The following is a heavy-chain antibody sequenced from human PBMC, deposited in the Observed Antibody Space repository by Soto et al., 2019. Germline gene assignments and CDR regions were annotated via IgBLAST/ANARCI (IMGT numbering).Heavy chain of an antibody. D-gene: IGHD2-2*03. V-gene: IGHV1-2*02. Sequence: ASVKVSCKASGYTFTAYYIHWVRQAPGQGLEWMGWINPNSGLTNYAQRFQGRVTMTRDTSITTAYMELSRLRSDDTAVYYCERDLRDGLFDYWGQGTLVTVSS. CDR2: INPNSGLT. CDR1: GYTFTAYY. CDR3: ERDLRDGLFDY. J-gene: IGHJ4*02.